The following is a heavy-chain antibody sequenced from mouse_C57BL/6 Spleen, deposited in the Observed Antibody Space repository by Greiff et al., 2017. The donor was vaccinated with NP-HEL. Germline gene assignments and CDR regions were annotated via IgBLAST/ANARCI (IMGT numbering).Heavy chain of an antibody. J-gene: IGHJ4*01. CDR2: INPSTGGT. D-gene: IGHD1-1*01. V-gene: IGHV1-42*01. CDR3: ARKKIYYYGSSLYYYAMDY. Sequence: DVQLQESGPELVKPGASVKISCKASGYSFTGYYMNWVKQSPEKSLEWIGEINPSTGGTTYNQKFKAKATLTVDKSSSTAYMQLKSLTSEDSAVYYCARKKIYYYGSSLYYYAMDYWGQGTSVTVSS. CDR1: GYSFTGYY.